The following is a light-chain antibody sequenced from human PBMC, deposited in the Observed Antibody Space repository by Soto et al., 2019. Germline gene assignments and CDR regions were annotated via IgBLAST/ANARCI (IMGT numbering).Light chain of an antibody. CDR2: GAS. V-gene: IGKV3D-15*01. CDR3: MQSTQLPPT. J-gene: IGKJ5*01. CDR1: QSVSSN. Sequence: EIVMTQFPATLSVSPGERATLSCRASQSVSSNLAWYQQKPGQAPRLLIYGASSRPTGIPDRFSGSGSGTDFTLEISRVETDDVGIYYCMQSTQLPPTFGQGTRLEIK.